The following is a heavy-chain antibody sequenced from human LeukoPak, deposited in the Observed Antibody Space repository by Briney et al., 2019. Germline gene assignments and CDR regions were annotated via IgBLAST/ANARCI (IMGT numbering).Heavy chain of an antibody. V-gene: IGHV3-74*01. Sequence: AGGSLRLSCAASGFTFSSYWMHWVRQAPGKGLVWVSRINSDGSSTSYADSVKGRFTISRDNAKNTLYLQMNSLRAEDTAVYYCARGLGSSGWYYYFDYWGQGTLVTVSS. CDR2: INSDGSST. J-gene: IGHJ4*02. CDR1: GFTFSSYW. D-gene: IGHD6-19*01. CDR3: ARGLGSSGWYYYFDY.